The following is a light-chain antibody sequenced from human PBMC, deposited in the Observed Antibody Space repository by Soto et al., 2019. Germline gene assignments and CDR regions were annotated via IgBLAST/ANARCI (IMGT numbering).Light chain of an antibody. Sequence: QSVLTQPPSVSGAPGQRVTISCTGSSSNIGARYDVHWYQQLPGTAPKLLIYGNSNRPSGVPDRFSGSKSGTSASLAITGLQADEDADYYCQSYDSSLSAVVFGGGTKLTVL. CDR3: QSYDSSLSAVV. CDR2: GNS. V-gene: IGLV1-40*01. J-gene: IGLJ2*01. CDR1: SSNIGARYD.